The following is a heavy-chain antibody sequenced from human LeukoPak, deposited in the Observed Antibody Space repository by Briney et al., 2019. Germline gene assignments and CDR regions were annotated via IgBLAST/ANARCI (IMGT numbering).Heavy chain of an antibody. Sequence: GGSLRLSCAASGFTFSSCGMSWVRQGPGKGLEWVSTISSSGYNTYYADSVQGRFTISRDNSKNTLYLQMNSLRVEDTALYYCAKGAEEGVVITSVYYYMDVWGKGTTVTISS. D-gene: IGHD3-22*01. CDR3: AKGAEEGVVITSVYYYMDV. V-gene: IGHV3-23*01. CDR1: GFTFSSCG. J-gene: IGHJ6*03. CDR2: ISSSGYNT.